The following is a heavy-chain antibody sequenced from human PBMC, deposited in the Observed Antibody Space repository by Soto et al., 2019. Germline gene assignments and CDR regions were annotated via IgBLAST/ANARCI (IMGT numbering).Heavy chain of an antibody. J-gene: IGHJ2*01. CDR3: ARPLWRDDYNWGYFGL. D-gene: IGHD4-4*01. Sequence: QVQLVESGGGVVQPRRSLRLSCAASGFTFSSYAMHWVRQAPGKGLEWVAVISYDGSNKYYADSVKGRFTISRDNSNXXLYLQMNSLRAEDTAVYYCARPLWRDDYNWGYFGLGGRGTLVTVSS. V-gene: IGHV3-30-3*01. CDR2: ISYDGSNK. CDR1: GFTFSSYA.